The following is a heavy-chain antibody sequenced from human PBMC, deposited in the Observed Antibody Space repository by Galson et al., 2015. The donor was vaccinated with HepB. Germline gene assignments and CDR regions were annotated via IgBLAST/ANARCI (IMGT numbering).Heavy chain of an antibody. J-gene: IGHJ6*03. D-gene: IGHD3-3*01. Sequence: SLRLSCAASGFTFSSYAMHWVRQAPGKGLEYVSAISSNGGSTYYADSVKGRFTISRDNSKNTLYLQMSSLRAEDTAVYYCVFLTVNDFRSHLTAYDMDVWGKGTTVTVSS. V-gene: IGHV3-64D*06. CDR2: ISSNGGST. CDR1: GFTFSSYA. CDR3: VFLTVNDFRSHLTAYDMDV.